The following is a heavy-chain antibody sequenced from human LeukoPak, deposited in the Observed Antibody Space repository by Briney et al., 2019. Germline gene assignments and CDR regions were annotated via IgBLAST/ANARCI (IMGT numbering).Heavy chain of an antibody. D-gene: IGHD4-17*01. CDR2: IKQDGSEK. CDR1: GSTFSSCY. Sequence: PGGSLRLSCAASGSTFSSCYMSWVRQAPGKGLEWVASIKQDGSEKYYVDSVKGRFTISRDNSKNTLYLQMNSLRAEDTAVYYCAKDFNTDYFDYWGQGTLVTVSS. CDR3: AKDFNTDYFDY. V-gene: IGHV3-7*03. J-gene: IGHJ4*02.